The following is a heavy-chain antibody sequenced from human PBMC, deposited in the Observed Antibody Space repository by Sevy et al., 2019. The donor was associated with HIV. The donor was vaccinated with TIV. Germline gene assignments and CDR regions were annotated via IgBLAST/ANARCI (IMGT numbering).Heavy chain of an antibody. Sequence: GGSLRLSCAASGFTFNRYSMHWVRQAPGKGLEWVATISFDATNKHYPDSVKGRFTISRDKFPNSLFLQMDSLRPEDTAVYYCALERLSSDVAEYFQNWGQGTLVTVSS. CDR1: GFTFNRYS. CDR2: ISFDATNK. CDR3: ALERLSSDVAEYFQN. D-gene: IGHD1-1*01. V-gene: IGHV3-30-3*01. J-gene: IGHJ1*01.